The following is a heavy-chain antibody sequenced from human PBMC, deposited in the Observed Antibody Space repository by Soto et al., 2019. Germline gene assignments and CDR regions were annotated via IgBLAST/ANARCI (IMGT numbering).Heavy chain of an antibody. D-gene: IGHD2-2*02. Sequence: QVQLVQSGAEVKKPGSSVKVSCKASGGTFSSYAISWVRQAPGQGLAWMGGIIPIFGTANYAQKFQGRVTITADESTSTAYMELSSLRSEDTAVYYCAVVDCSSTSCYKGYYYYGMDVWGQGTTVTVSS. V-gene: IGHV1-69*01. CDR1: GGTFSSYA. CDR3: AVVDCSSTSCYKGYYYYGMDV. CDR2: IIPIFGTA. J-gene: IGHJ6*02.